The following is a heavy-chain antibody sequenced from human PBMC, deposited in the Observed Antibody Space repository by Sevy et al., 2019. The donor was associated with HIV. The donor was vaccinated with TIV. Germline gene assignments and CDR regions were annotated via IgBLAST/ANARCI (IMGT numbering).Heavy chain of an antibody. CDR3: AREGGYTDQGMDV. CDR1: GFTFSNYD. D-gene: IGHD5-12*01. V-gene: IGHV3-48*01. CDR2: ISSDSSRI. J-gene: IGHJ6*02. Sequence: GGSLRLSCAASGFTFSNYDMNWVRQAPGNGVEGVSYISSDSSRIYYGDSVKGRLTISRDNAKNSLYVQMNRLRAEDTAVYYCAREGGYTDQGMDVWGQGTTVTVSS.